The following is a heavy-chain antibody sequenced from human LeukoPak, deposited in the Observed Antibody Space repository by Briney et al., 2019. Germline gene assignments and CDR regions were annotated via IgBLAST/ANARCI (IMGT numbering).Heavy chain of an antibody. CDR3: ARQDSSGYHFDY. Sequence: LGESLKISCKGSGYSFTSYWIAWVRQMPGKGLEWMGIIYVGDSDTRYSPSFQGQVTISADKYISTAYLQWSSLKASDTAMYYSARQDSSGYHFDYWGQGSLLTVSS. V-gene: IGHV5-51*01. CDR2: IYVGDSDT. J-gene: IGHJ4*02. D-gene: IGHD3-22*01. CDR1: GYSFTSYW.